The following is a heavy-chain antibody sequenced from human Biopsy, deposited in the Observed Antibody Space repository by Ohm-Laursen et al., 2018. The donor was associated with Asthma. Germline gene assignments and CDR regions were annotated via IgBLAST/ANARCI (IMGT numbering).Heavy chain of an antibody. CDR2: IYYSGTT. J-gene: IGHJ6*02. V-gene: IGHV4-39*01. CDR3: VRGSSSWHHGPFHYYYGLDV. Sequence: SETLSLTCGLSSGSGGYMRSDNYYWGWIRQPPGKGLEWIGSIYYSGTTYYNPSLESRVTVSADTEKNQFSLKLTSVTAADTAVYYCVRGSSSWHHGPFHYYYGLDVWGQGTTATVSS. D-gene: IGHD6-13*01. CDR1: GGYMRSDNYY.